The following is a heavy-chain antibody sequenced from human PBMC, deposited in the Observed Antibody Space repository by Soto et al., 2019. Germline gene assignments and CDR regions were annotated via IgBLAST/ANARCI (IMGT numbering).Heavy chain of an antibody. J-gene: IGHJ4*02. CDR3: ARDLGYCSSTSCYRYYFDY. D-gene: IGHD2-2*01. CDR2: INAGNGNT. CDR1: GYTFTSYA. Sequence: ASVKVSCKASGYTFTSYAMHWVRQAPGQRLEWMGWINAGNGNTKYSQKFQGRVTITRDTSASTAHMELSSLRSEDTAVYYCARDLGYCSSTSCYRYYFDYWGQGTLVTVSS. V-gene: IGHV1-3*01.